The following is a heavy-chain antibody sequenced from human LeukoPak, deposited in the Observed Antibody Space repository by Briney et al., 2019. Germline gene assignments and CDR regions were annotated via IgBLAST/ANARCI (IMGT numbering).Heavy chain of an antibody. V-gene: IGHV3-23*01. CDR3: AKGSPTYYYDSSGFSGDY. D-gene: IGHD3-22*01. Sequence: LSGGSLRLSCAASGFTFSSYAMSWVRQAPGKGLEWVSPISGSGGSTYYADSVKGRFTISRDNSKNTLYLQMNSLRAEDTAVYYCAKGSPTYYYDSSGFSGDYWGQGTLVTVSS. J-gene: IGHJ4*02. CDR2: ISGSGGST. CDR1: GFTFSSYA.